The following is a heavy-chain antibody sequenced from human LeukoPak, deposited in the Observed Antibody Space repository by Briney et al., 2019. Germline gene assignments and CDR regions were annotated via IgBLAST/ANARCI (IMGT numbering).Heavy chain of an antibody. V-gene: IGHV4-34*01. D-gene: IGHD6-6*01. CDR3: ASSPNYISYRRSYNWFDP. CDR1: GGSFSGYY. J-gene: IGHJ5*02. CDR2: NNHSGST. Sequence: SETLSLTRAVYGGSFSGYYWSWIRQPPGKGLEGIGENNHSGSTNYNPSLKRRVTISVDTSKKQFSLKVSSVTAADTAVYYCASSPNYISYRRSYNWFDPWGQGTLVTVSS.